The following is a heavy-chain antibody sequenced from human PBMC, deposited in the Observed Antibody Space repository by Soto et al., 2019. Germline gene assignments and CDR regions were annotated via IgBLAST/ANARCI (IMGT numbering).Heavy chain of an antibody. CDR2: INAGNGNT. CDR3: ARGRYYCTNGVCRYYYYYGMDV. D-gene: IGHD2-8*01. CDR1: GYTFTSYA. J-gene: IGHJ6*02. Sequence: QVQLVQSGAEVKKPGASVKVSCNASGYTFTSYAMHWVRQAPGQRLEWMGWINAGNGNTKYSQKFQGRVTITRDTSASTAYMELSSLRSEDTAVYYCARGRYYCTNGVCRYYYYYGMDVWGQGTTVTVSS. V-gene: IGHV1-3*01.